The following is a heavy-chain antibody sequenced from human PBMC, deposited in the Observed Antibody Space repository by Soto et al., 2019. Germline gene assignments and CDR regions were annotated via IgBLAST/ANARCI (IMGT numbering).Heavy chain of an antibody. V-gene: IGHV4-39*01. J-gene: IGHJ5*02. CDR3: AGKVRLLWFGEPLGWFDP. D-gene: IGHD3-10*01. CDR1: GGSISSSSYY. Sequence: PSETLSLTCTVSGGSISSSSYYWGWIRQPPGKGLEWIGSIYYSVSTYYNPSLKSRVTISVDTSKNQFSLKLSSVTAADTAVYYCAGKVRLLWFGEPLGWFDPWGQGTLVTV. CDR2: IYYSVST.